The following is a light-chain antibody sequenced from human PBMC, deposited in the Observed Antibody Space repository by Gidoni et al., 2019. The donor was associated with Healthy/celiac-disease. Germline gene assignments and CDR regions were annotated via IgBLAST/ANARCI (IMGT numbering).Light chain of an antibody. Sequence: QSVLTQPLSVTGAPGHRVTISCTGSSSNIGAGYDVHWYQQLPGTAPKLLIYGNSNRPSGVPDRFSGSKSGTSASLAITGLQAEDEADYYCQSYDSSLSGWVFGGGTKLTVL. J-gene: IGLJ3*02. CDR3: QSYDSSLSGWV. V-gene: IGLV1-40*01. CDR1: SSNIGAGYD. CDR2: GNS.